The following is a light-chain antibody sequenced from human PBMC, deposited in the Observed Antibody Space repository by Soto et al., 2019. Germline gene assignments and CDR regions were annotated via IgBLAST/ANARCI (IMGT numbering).Light chain of an antibody. Sequence: EIVLTQSPSTLSLSPGERATLSCGASQSVGSFLAWYQQKPGHSPRLLIHGATTRATGIPARFSGSGSGTEFTLTISSLQSEDFAVYYCQQYNNWPRTFGQGTKVDIK. CDR2: GAT. CDR1: QSVGSF. CDR3: QQYNNWPRT. J-gene: IGKJ1*01. V-gene: IGKV3-15*01.